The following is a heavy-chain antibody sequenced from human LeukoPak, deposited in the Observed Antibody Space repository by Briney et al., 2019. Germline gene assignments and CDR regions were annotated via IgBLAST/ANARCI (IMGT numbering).Heavy chain of an antibody. V-gene: IGHV1-69*02. CDR1: GYTFTSYY. Sequence: ASVKVSCKASGYTFTSYYMHWVRQAPGQGLEWMGRIIPILGIANYAQKFQGRVTITADKSTSTAYMELSSLRSEDTAVYYCATETRHSALYCSSTSCYIDYWGQGTLVTVSS. D-gene: IGHD2-2*02. CDR2: IIPILGIA. J-gene: IGHJ4*02. CDR3: ATETRHSALYCSSTSCYIDY.